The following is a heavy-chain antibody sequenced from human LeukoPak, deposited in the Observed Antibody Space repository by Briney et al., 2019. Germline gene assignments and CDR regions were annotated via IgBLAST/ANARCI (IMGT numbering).Heavy chain of an antibody. CDR2: INSDGSGT. CDR1: GFTFSSYW. D-gene: IGHD6-13*01. Sequence: GGSLRLSCAASGFTFSSYWMHWVRQVPGKGLVWVSRINSDGSGTSYADSVKGRFTISRDNAENTLYLQMNSLRAEDTAVYYCARGSRSWPADYWGQGTLVTVSS. CDR3: ARGSRSWPADY. V-gene: IGHV3-74*01. J-gene: IGHJ4*02.